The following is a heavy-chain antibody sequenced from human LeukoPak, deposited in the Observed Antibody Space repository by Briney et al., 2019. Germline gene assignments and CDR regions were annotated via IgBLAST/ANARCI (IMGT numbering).Heavy chain of an antibody. Sequence: SETLSLTCTVSGYSISSGYYWGWIRQPPGKGLGWIGSIYHSGSTYYNPSLKSRVTISVDTSKNQFSLKLSSVTAADTAVYYCARDSFMVRGVSNWFDPWGQGTLVTVSS. V-gene: IGHV4-38-2*02. J-gene: IGHJ5*02. D-gene: IGHD3-10*01. CDR3: ARDSFMVRGVSNWFDP. CDR1: GYSISSGYY. CDR2: IYHSGST.